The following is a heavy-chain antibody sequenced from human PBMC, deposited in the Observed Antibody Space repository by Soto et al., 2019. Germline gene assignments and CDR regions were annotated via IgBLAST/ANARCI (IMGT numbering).Heavy chain of an antibody. V-gene: IGHV1-3*01. CDR2: ISADNGNT. D-gene: IGHD2-15*01. CDR1: GYTFTEYA. Sequence: ASVKVSCKASGYTFTEYAVHWVRQAPGQRPEWMGWISADNGNTKYSQNFQGRVTITRDTSASTAYMELSSLRSEDTAVYFCARNINNWFDSWGPGTLVTVSS. J-gene: IGHJ5*01. CDR3: ARNINNWFDS.